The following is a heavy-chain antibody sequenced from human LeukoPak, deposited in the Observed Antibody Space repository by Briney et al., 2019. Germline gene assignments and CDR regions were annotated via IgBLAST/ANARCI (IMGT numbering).Heavy chain of an antibody. CDR2: ISTYNGHT. CDR1: VYTFTSYD. V-gene: IGHV1-18*01. CDR3: ARKNLTPDF. Sequence: GASVKDSCKASVYTFTSYDIGWVRQAPGQGLEWIGWISTYNGHTNYAQKLQGRVTMTTDTSATTAYMELRSLRSDDTAVYYCARKNLTPDFWGQGTLVSVSS. J-gene: IGHJ4*02.